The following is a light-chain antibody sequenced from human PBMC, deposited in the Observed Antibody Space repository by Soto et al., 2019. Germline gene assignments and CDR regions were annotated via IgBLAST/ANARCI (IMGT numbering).Light chain of an antibody. V-gene: IGKV3-20*01. CDR1: QSVSNNY. CDR2: GAS. J-gene: IGKJ1*01. Sequence: EIVLTQSPGTLSLSPGERAALSCLASQSVSNNYLAWYQQKPGQAPRLLIYGASNRATGIPDRFSGSGSGTDFTLTISRLEPEDFAVYYCQQYGGSGTFGQGTKVDI. CDR3: QQYGGSGT.